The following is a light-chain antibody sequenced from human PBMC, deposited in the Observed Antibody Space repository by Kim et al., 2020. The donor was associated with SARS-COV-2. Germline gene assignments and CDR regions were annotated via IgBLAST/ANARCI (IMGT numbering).Light chain of an antibody. CDR3: QQYNSYSYT. J-gene: IGKJ2*01. CDR1: QGISSW. Sequence: SASVGYRVTITCRASQGISSWLAWYQQNPGKAPKLLIYDASSLESGVPSRFSGSGSGTEFTLTISSLQPDDFATYYCQQYNSYSYTFGQGTKLEI. CDR2: DAS. V-gene: IGKV1-5*01.